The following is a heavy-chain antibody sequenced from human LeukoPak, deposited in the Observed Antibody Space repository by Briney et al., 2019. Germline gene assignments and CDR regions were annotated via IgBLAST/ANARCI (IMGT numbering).Heavy chain of an antibody. D-gene: IGHD4-17*01. Sequence: GGTLRLSCEASGVTLNKYWMHWVRQAPGKGLVWVSHITGDGSDIAYADSGKGRFTVSRDDAKNTLFLQMTSLRVEDTAIYYCARDAYTTTSNWLDPWGQGTLVTVSS. V-gene: IGHV3-74*01. CDR3: ARDAYTTTSNWLDP. J-gene: IGHJ5*02. CDR1: GVTLNKYW. CDR2: ITGDGSDI.